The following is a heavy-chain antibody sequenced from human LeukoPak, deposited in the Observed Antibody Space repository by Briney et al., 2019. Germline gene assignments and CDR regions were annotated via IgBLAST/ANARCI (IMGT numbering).Heavy chain of an antibody. V-gene: IGHV1-3*01. CDR1: GYTFTSYA. J-gene: IGHJ4*02. CDR3: ARGSKASYSSSWYFDY. D-gene: IGHD6-13*01. CDR2: INAGNGNT. Sequence: ASVKVSCKASGYTFTSYAMHWVRQAPGQRLEWMGWINAGNGNTKYSQKFQGRVTITGDTSASTAYMELSSLRSEDTAVYYCARGSKASYSSSWYFDYWGQGTLVTVSS.